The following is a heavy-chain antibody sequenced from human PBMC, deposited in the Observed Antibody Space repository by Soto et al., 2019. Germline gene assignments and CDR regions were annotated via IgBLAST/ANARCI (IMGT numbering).Heavy chain of an antibody. V-gene: IGHV3-23*01. Sequence: GGSLRLSCAASGFTFSSYAMSWVRQAPGKGLEWVSAISGSGGSTYYADSVKGRFTISRDNSKNTLYLQMNSLRAEDTAVYCCAKELRYFDWLTQNYYFDYWGQGTLVTVSS. CDR2: ISGSGGST. J-gene: IGHJ4*02. CDR3: AKELRYFDWLTQNYYFDY. D-gene: IGHD3-9*01. CDR1: GFTFSSYA.